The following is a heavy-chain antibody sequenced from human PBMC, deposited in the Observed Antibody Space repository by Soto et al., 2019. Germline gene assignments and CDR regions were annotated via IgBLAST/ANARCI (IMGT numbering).Heavy chain of an antibody. J-gene: IGHJ3*02. CDR2: ISAYNGNT. Sequence: ASVKVSCKASGYTFTSYGISWVRQAPGQGLEKIGWISAYNGNTNYAQKLQCRVTMTTDTSTITAYMELRSLRSDDTAVYYCSRDPKSFPDFWSGYPTPDAFDIWGQGTMVTVSS. CDR1: GYTFTSYG. V-gene: IGHV1-18*01. D-gene: IGHD3-3*01. CDR3: SRDPKSFPDFWSGYPTPDAFDI.